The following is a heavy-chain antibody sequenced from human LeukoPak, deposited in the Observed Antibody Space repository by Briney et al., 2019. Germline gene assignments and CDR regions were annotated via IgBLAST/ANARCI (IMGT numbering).Heavy chain of an antibody. CDR3: AKRGVVIRVILVGFHKEAYYFDS. D-gene: IGHD3-22*01. Sequence: GGALRLSCGVSGITLSNYGMSWVRRAPGRGLEWVAGISGSGGRTNYADSVKGRFTITRDNPKNTLYLQMNSLRAEDTAVYFCAKRGVVIRVILVGFHKEAYYFDSWGQGALVTVSS. V-gene: IGHV3-23*01. CDR2: ISGSGGRT. CDR1: GITLSNYG. J-gene: IGHJ4*02.